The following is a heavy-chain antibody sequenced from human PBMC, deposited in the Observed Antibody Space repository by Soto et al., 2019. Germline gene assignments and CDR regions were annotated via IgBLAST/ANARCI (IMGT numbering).Heavy chain of an antibody. J-gene: IGHJ4*02. CDR2: INPASGST. D-gene: IGHD6-13*01. V-gene: IGHV1-46*01. CDR3: ARDLAAGDY. Sequence: QVQLVQSGAEVKKPGASVKLSCRTSGYTFTHYYIHWVRQAPGQGLEWLAIINPASGSTNYAQDFQGRVTLTMDTSTTTVYMELGGLRAEDTAIFYCARDLAAGDYWGQGTLVTVSS. CDR1: GYTFTHYY.